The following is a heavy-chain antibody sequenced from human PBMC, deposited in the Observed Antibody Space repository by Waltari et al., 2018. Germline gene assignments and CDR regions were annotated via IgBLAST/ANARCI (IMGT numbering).Heavy chain of an antibody. CDR2: IIPIFGTA. V-gene: IGHV1-69*01. Sequence: QVQLVQSGAEVKKPGSSVKVSCKASGGTFSSYAISWVRQAPGQGLEGMGGIIPIFGTANYAQKFKGRVTITADESTSTADMELSSLRSEDTAVYYCARRSDYGDYRGPFDYWGQGTLVTVSS. D-gene: IGHD4-17*01. CDR1: GGTFSSYA. CDR3: ARRSDYGDYRGPFDY. J-gene: IGHJ4*02.